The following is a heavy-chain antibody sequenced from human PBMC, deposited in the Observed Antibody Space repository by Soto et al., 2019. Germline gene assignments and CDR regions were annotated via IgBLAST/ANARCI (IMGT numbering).Heavy chain of an antibody. CDR1: GFTFSNAW. V-gene: IGHV3-15*01. J-gene: IGHJ3*02. Sequence: EVQLVESGGGLVKPGGSLRLSCGASGFTFSNAWMSWVRQAPGKGLEWVGRIKSKTDGGTTDYAAPVKGRFTISRDDSKNTLYLQMNSLKTVDTAVYYCTHHSSGYLSAFDIWGQGTIVTVSS. CDR3: THHSSGYLSAFDI. CDR2: IKSKTDGGTT. D-gene: IGHD3-22*01.